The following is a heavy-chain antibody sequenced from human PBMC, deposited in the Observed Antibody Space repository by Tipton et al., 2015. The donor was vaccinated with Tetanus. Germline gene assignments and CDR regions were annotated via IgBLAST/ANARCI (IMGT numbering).Heavy chain of an antibody. CDR2: INSKAEGGTI. J-gene: IGHJ5*02. Sequence: SLRLSCAASGFNFNDALMHWVRQSPGKGLEWVGRINSKAEGGTIDYAAAVQGRFTISRDDSTNTLYLQMNSLTTEDTAVYSCATGRLPTAGKFFNWFDPWGQGTLVTVSS. D-gene: IGHD6-13*01. CDR1: GFNFNDAL. V-gene: IGHV3-15*07. CDR3: ATGRLPTAGKFFNWFDP.